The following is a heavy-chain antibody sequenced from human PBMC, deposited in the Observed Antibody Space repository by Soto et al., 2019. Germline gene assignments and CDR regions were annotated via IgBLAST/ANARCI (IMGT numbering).Heavy chain of an antibody. D-gene: IGHD3-22*01. CDR1: GFTFSSYS. J-gene: IGHJ4*02. CDR2: ISSSSSYI. V-gene: IGHV3-21*01. Sequence: GGSLRLSCAASGFTFSSYSMNWVRQAPGKGLEWVSSISSSSSYIYYADSVKGRFTISRDNAKNSLYLQTHSLRAEATAVYYCAREPRPAYYYDSSGYWGQGTLVTVSS. CDR3: AREPRPAYYYDSSGY.